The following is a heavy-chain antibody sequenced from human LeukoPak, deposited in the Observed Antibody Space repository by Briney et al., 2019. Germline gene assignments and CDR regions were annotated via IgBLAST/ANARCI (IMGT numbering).Heavy chain of an antibody. D-gene: IGHD6-6*01. CDR2: MNPNSGNT. CDR3: ARSIAARRRFYYYYMDV. Sequence: GASVKVSCKASGYTFTGYYMHWVRQATGQGLEWMGWMNPNSGNTGYAQKFQGRVTMTRNTSISTAYMELSSLRSEDTAVYYCARSIAARRRFYYYYMDVWGKGTTVTVSS. CDR1: GYTFTGYY. V-gene: IGHV1-8*02. J-gene: IGHJ6*03.